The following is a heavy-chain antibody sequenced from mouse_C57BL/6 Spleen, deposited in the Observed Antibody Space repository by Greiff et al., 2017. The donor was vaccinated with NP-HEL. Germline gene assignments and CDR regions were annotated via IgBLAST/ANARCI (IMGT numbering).Heavy chain of an antibody. V-gene: IGHV5-4*01. CDR2: ISDGGSYT. D-gene: IGHD2-1*01. Sequence: VQLKESGGGLVKPGGSLKLSCAASGFTFSSYAMSWVRQTPEKRLEWVATISDGGSYTYYPDNVKGRFTISRDNAKNNLYLQMSHLKSEDTAMYYCARDYYGKIAMDYWGQGTSVTVSS. CDR3: ARDYYGKIAMDY. J-gene: IGHJ4*01. CDR1: GFTFSSYA.